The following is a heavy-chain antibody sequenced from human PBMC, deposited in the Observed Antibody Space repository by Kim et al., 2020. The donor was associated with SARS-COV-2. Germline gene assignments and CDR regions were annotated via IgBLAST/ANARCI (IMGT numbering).Heavy chain of an antibody. D-gene: IGHD2-8*02. J-gene: IGHJ4*02. V-gene: IGHV2-5*01. Sequence: SPSLKSRLTITKDTSKNQVVLTMTNMDPVDTAIYYCAHRPLVVYASYSHWGQGTLVTVSS. CDR3: AHRPLVVYASYSH.